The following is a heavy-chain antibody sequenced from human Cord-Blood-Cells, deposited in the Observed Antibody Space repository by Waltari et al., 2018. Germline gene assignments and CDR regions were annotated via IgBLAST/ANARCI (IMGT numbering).Heavy chain of an antibody. CDR1: GGTFSSYA. CDR3: ARDRFVSSSWYFDY. Sequence: QVQLVQSGAEVKKPGSSVKVSCKASGGTFSSYAISWVRQDPGQGLEWMGRIIPILGIANYAQKFQGRVTITADKSTSTAYMELSSLRSEDTAVYYCARDRFVSSSWYFDYWGQGTLVTVSS. V-gene: IGHV1-69*09. D-gene: IGHD6-13*01. CDR2: IIPILGIA. J-gene: IGHJ4*02.